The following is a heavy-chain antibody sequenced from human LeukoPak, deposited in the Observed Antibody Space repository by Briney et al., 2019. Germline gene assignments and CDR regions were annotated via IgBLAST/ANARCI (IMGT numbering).Heavy chain of an antibody. CDR3: AREAAAAHPDF. V-gene: IGHV3-7*05. J-gene: IGHJ4*02. D-gene: IGHD6-13*01. CDR1: GFTFSSYA. CDR2: IKQDGSEK. Sequence: GGSLRLSCAASGFTFSSYAMSWVRQAPGKGLEWVANIKQDGSEKYYVDSVKGRFTISRDNAKNSLYLQMNSLRAEDTAVYYCAREAAAAHPDFWGQGTLVVVSA.